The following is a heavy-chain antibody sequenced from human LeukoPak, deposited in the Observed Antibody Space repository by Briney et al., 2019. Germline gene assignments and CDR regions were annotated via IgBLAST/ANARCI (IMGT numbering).Heavy chain of an antibody. CDR3: AKNYKPGGMTVPGE. CDR2: ILYDGSKE. J-gene: IGHJ4*02. V-gene: IGHV3-30*18. Sequence: PGRSLRLSCAASGFIFSSYGVHWVRQAPGKGLEWVAIILYDGSKEYYADSVKGRFTISRDNFKNTLFLQMNSLRAEDTAVYYCAKNYKPGGMTVPGEWGQGTPVTVSS. CDR1: GFIFSSYG. D-gene: IGHD6-19*01.